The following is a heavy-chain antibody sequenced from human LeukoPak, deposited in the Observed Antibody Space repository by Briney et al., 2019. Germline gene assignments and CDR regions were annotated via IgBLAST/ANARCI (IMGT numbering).Heavy chain of an antibody. D-gene: IGHD6-19*01. CDR3: ARVGSAWSYFDY. J-gene: IGHJ4*02. Sequence: GGSLRLSCAASGFTFSNYDMHWVRQAAGKGLEWVAVIFYDGSNKYSADSVKGRFTISRDNSENTLFLQMNSLRAEDTAVYYCARVGSAWSYFDYWGQGTLVTVSS. CDR1: GFTFSNYD. V-gene: IGHV3-33*01. CDR2: IFYDGSNK.